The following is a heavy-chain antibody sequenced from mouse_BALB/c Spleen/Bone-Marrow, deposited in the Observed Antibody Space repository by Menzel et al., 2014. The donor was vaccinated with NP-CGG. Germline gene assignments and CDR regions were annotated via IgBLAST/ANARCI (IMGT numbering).Heavy chain of an antibody. V-gene: IGHV1-14*01. CDR1: GYTFTSYV. CDR3: ARSRTPMDY. Sequence: VHVKQSGPELVKPGASVKMSCKASGYTFTSYVMHWVKRKPGQGLEWIGFINPYNDGTKYNEKFKGKATLTSDKSPSTAYMELSSLTSEDSAVYYCARSRTPMDYWGQGTSVTVSS. J-gene: IGHJ4*01. CDR2: INPYNDGT.